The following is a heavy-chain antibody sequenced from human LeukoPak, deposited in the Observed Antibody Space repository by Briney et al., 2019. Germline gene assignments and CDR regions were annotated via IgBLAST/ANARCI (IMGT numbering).Heavy chain of an antibody. CDR3: AKGWQWLVIDY. V-gene: IGHV3-43*02. J-gene: IGHJ4*02. D-gene: IGHD6-19*01. CDR2: ISGDGGST. Sequence: GKXLXXVSLISGDGGSTYYADSVKGRFTISRDNSKNSLYLQMNSLRTEDTALYYCAKGWQWLVIDYWGQGTLVTVSS.